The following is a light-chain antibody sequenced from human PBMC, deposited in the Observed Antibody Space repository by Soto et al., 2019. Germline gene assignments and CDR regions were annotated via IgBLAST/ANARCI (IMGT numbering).Light chain of an antibody. CDR1: RRDVGAYNY. J-gene: IGLJ1*01. V-gene: IGLV2-11*01. CDR3: SSYAAGYTHYV. Sequence: QSVLTQPPSVSGSPGQSVTISCTGTRRDVGAYNYVSWYQQHPGKAPKLMICDVSQRPSGVPDRFSGSKSGNPASLTISGLQPEDEAHYFCSSYAAGYTHYVFGTGTKVTV. CDR2: DVS.